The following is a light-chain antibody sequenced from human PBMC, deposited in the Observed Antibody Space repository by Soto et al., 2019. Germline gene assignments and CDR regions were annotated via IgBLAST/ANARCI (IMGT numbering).Light chain of an antibody. V-gene: IGLV2-8*01. CDR3: TSYAGGNNV. CDR2: EVN. J-gene: IGLJ1*01. CDR1: SSDVGGYNY. Sequence: QSALTQPPSASGSPGQSVTISCTGTSSDVGGYNYVSWYQQHPGKVPKLMVYEVNKRPSGVPDRFSGCKSGNTASLTVSGLQDEDEADYYCTSYAGGNNVFGTGTKLTVL.